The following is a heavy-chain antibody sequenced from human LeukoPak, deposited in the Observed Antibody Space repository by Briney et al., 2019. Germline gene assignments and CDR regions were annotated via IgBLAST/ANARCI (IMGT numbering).Heavy chain of an antibody. CDR1: GYSISSGYY. Sequence: SETLSLTCTVSGYSISSGYYWGWIRQPPGKGLEWIGSIYHSGSTYYNPSLKSRVTISVDTSKNQFSLKLSSVTAADTVVYYCAREKRDYYDSSGYYLSWFDPWGQGTLVTVSS. V-gene: IGHV4-38-2*02. CDR3: AREKRDYYDSSGYYLSWFDP. CDR2: IYHSGST. J-gene: IGHJ5*02. D-gene: IGHD3-22*01.